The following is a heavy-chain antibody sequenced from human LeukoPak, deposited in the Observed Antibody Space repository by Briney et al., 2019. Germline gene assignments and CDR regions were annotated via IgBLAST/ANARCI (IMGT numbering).Heavy chain of an antibody. J-gene: IGHJ4*02. D-gene: IGHD2/OR15-2a*01. Sequence: ASVKVSCKASVYTFSGYYMHWVRQAPGQGLDWMGWINPNSGGTNYAQKFQGRVTMARDTSISTGYMEMSSLRSDDTAVYYCARDRGVILSHFDYWGQGTQVTVSS. CDR3: ARDRGVILSHFDY. CDR2: INPNSGGT. V-gene: IGHV1-2*02. CDR1: VYTFSGYY.